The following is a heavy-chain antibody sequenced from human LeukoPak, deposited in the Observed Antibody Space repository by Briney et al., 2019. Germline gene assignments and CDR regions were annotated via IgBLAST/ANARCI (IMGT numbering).Heavy chain of an antibody. CDR3: ASGIEGATSGPFDY. CDR2: IYYSGST. D-gene: IGHD1-26*01. V-gene: IGHV4-59*01. CDR1: GGSISSYY. Sequence: PSETLSLTCTVSGGSISSYYWSWIRQPPGKGLEWIGYIYYSGSTNYNPSLKSRVTISVDTSKNKFSLKLSSVTAADTAVYYCASGIEGATSGPFDYWGQGTLVTVSS. J-gene: IGHJ4*02.